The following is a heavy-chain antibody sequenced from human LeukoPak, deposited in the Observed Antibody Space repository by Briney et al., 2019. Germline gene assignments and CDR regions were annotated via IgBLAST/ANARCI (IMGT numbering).Heavy chain of an antibody. CDR1: GYTFTSYY. Sequence: ASVKVSCKASGYTFTSYYMHWVRQAPGQGLEWMGIINPSGGSTSYAQKFQGRVTMTRDTSTSTAYMELSSLRSEDTAVYYCAREVSGGSDGSWFDPWGQGTLVTVSS. CDR2: INPSGGST. J-gene: IGHJ5*02. D-gene: IGHD2-15*01. V-gene: IGHV1-46*01. CDR3: AREVSGGSDGSWFDP.